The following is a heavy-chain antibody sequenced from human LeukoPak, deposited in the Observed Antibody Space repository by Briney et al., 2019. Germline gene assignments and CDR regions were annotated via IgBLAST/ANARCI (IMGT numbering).Heavy chain of an antibody. J-gene: IGHJ3*02. CDR1: GFTFTNYW. V-gene: IGHV3-7*01. D-gene: IGHD1-14*01. CDR2: MKKDGSET. Sequence: PGGSLRLSCTASGFTFTNYWMSWVRQAPGKGLEWVANMKKDGSETSYVDSVKGRFTISRDNAKNSLYLQMNSLRAEDTAVYYCARDSTGAFGIWGQGTMVTVSS. CDR3: ARDSTGAFGI.